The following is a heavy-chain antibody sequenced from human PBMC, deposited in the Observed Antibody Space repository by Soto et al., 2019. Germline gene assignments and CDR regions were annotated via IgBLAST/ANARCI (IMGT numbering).Heavy chain of an antibody. CDR2: INPSGGST. CDR1: GYTFTSYY. V-gene: IGHV1-46*03. J-gene: IGHJ4*02. Sequence: ASAEVSCKASGYTFTSYYMHWVRQAPGQGLEWMGIINPSGGSTSYAQKFQGRVTMTRDTSTSTVYMELSSLRSEDTAVYYCARDQVSSGLGYWGQGTLVTVSS. D-gene: IGHD6-19*01. CDR3: ARDQVSSGLGY.